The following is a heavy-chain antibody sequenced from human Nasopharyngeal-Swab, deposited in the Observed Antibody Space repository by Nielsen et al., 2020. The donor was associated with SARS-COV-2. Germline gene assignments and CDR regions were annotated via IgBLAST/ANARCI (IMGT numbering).Heavy chain of an antibody. V-gene: IGHV1-18*01. CDR3: ARAICSSTSCYHYYMDV. J-gene: IGHJ6*03. Sequence: ASVKVSCKASGGTFSSYGISWVRQAPGQGLEWMGWISAYNGNTNYAQKLQGRVTMTTDTSTSTAYMELRSLRSDDTAVYYCARAICSSTSCYHYYMDVWGKGTTVTVSS. CDR1: GGTFSSYG. CDR2: ISAYNGNT. D-gene: IGHD2-2*01.